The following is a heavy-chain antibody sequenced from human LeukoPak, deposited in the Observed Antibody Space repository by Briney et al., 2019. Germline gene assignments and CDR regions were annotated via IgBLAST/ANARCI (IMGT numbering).Heavy chain of an antibody. V-gene: IGHV4-61*02. J-gene: IGHJ4*02. Sequence: PSQTLSLTCTVSGGSISSGSYYWSWIRQPAGKGLEWIGRIYTSGSTNYNPSLKSRVTISVDTSKNQFSLKLSSVTAADTAVYYCAREGVNYDILTGYRGFDYWGQGTLVTVSS. CDR3: AREGVNYDILTGYRGFDY. D-gene: IGHD3-9*01. CDR1: GGSISSGSYY. CDR2: IYTSGST.